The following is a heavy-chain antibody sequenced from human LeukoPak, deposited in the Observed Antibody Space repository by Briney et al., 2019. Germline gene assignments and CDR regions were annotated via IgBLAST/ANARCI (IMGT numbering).Heavy chain of an antibody. CDR1: GGSFSGYY. D-gene: IGHD6-19*01. J-gene: IGHJ5*02. CDR2: INHSGST. CDR3: ARAFSPGWANWFDP. Sequence: PSETLSLTCAVYGGSFSGYYWSWIRQPPGKGLEWIGEINHSGSTNYNPSLKSRVTISVDTSKNQFSLKLSSVTAADTAVYYCARAFSPGWANWFDPWGQGTLVTVSS. V-gene: IGHV4-34*01.